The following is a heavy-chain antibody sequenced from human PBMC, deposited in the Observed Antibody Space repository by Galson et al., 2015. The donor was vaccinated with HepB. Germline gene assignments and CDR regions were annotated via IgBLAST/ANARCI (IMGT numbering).Heavy chain of an antibody. V-gene: IGHV3-23*01. D-gene: IGHD1-26*01. Sequence: SLRLSCAASGFTFTSYAMSWVRQAPGKGLEWVSAISGSGGSTYYADSVKGRFTISRDNSKNTLYLQMNSLRAEDTAVYYCAKGGVGASYFDYWGQGTLVTVSS. J-gene: IGHJ4*02. CDR3: AKGGVGASYFDY. CDR1: GFTFTSYA. CDR2: ISGSGGST.